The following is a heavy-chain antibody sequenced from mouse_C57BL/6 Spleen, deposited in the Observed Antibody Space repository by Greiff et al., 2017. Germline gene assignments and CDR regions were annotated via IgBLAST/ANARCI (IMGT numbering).Heavy chain of an antibody. CDR3: AKPTVVADFDY. CDR1: GFNIKDYY. Sequence: EVQLQQSGAELVKPGASVKLSCTASGFNIKDYYMHWVKQRTEQGLEWIGRIDPEDGETKYAPKFKGKATITADTSSNTAYLQLSSLTSEDTAVYYCAKPTVVADFDYWGQGTTLTVSS. D-gene: IGHD1-1*01. CDR2: IDPEDGET. J-gene: IGHJ2*01. V-gene: IGHV14-2*01.